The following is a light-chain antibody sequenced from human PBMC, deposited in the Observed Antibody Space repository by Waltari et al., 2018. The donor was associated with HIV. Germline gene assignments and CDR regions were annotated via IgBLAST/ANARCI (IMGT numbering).Light chain of an antibody. V-gene: IGKV3-11*01. J-gene: IGKJ5*01. CDR3: QQRSNWPPIT. Sequence: EIVLTQSPATLSLSTGERATLTCRASQSVRNYLAWYQHKPGQSPRLLIYETSKRATGTAARFSGSGSGTDFSLTISSLEPEDVGVYYCQQRSNWPPITFGQGTRVEIK. CDR2: ETS. CDR1: QSVRNY.